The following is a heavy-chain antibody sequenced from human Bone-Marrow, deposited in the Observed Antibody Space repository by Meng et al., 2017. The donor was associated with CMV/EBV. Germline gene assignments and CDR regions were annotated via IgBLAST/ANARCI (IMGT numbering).Heavy chain of an antibody. D-gene: IGHD1-26*01. CDR3: AKEGRDSGNYLTDS. V-gene: IGHV3-23*03. CDR1: GFTFSSYA. CDR2: IYSVGSTT. Sequence: GESLKISWAASGFTFSSYAMSWVRQAPGKGLEWVSVIYSVGSTTYYADSVKGRFTISRDNSKNTLYLQMNSLRAEDTAVYYCAKEGRDSGNYLTDSWGQGTLVTVSS. J-gene: IGHJ4*02.